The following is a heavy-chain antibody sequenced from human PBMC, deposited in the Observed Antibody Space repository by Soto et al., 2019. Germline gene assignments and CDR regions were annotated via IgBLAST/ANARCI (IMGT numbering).Heavy chain of an antibody. J-gene: IGHJ4*02. V-gene: IGHV1-24*01. Sequence: GASVKVSSKVSGYTLTELSMHWVRQAPGKGREWMGGFHPDVGETIYAQKFQDSVTMTEDTSTDTAYMELSTLRSEDPAVYYCATDPYYYDSSGCLYWGQGTLVTVSS. CDR3: ATDPYYYDSSGCLY. CDR2: FHPDVGET. D-gene: IGHD3-22*01. CDR1: GYTLTELS.